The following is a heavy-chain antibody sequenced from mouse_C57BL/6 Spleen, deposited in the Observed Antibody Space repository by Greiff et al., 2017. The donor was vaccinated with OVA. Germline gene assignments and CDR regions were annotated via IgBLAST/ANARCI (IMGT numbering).Heavy chain of an antibody. J-gene: IGHJ2*01. Sequence: EVQLQQSGPELVKPGASVKISCKASGYTFTDYYMNWVKQSHGKSLEWIGDINPNNGGTSYNQKFKGKATLTVDKSSSTAYMELRSLTSEDSAVYYCASGPGSPYYWGQGTTLTVSS. V-gene: IGHV1-26*01. CDR2: INPNNGGT. D-gene: IGHD1-1*01. CDR3: ASGPGSPYY. CDR1: GYTFTDYY.